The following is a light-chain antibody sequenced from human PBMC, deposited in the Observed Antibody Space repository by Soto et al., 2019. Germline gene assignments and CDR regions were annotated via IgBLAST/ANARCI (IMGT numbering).Light chain of an antibody. Sequence: EIVLTQSPATLSLSPGERATLSCRASQSVRSYLAWYQQKPGLAPRLLIYDASNRATGIPARFSGSGSGTDFTLTISSLEPEVFAVYYCQHRSIWPVSFGQGTRLEIK. J-gene: IGKJ5*01. CDR1: QSVRSY. V-gene: IGKV3-11*01. CDR3: QHRSIWPVS. CDR2: DAS.